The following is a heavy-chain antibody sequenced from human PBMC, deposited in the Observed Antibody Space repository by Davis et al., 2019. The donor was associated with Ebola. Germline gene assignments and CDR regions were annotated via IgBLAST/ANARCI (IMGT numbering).Heavy chain of an antibody. Sequence: GSLRLSCAVYGGSFSGYYWSWIRQPPGKGLEWIGEINHSGSTNYNPSLKSRVTISVDTSKNQFSLKLSSVTAADTAVYYCARGRVRMDVWGQGTTVTVSS. CDR1: GGSFSGYY. CDR2: INHSGST. J-gene: IGHJ6*02. V-gene: IGHV4-34*01. CDR3: ARGRVRMDV.